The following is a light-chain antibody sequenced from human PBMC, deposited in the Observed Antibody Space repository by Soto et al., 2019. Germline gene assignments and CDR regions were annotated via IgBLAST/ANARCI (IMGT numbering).Light chain of an antibody. CDR3: QQHGNWPLT. CDR2: GIS. V-gene: IGKV3-15*01. CDR1: QSVSSN. Sequence: EIVMTQSPATLSVSPGERATLSCRASQSVSSNFAWYQQKPGQAPRRLMYGISTRATGIPARFSGSGSGTEFTLTISSLQSEDFAIYYCQQHGNWPLTFGGGTKVEIK. J-gene: IGKJ4*01.